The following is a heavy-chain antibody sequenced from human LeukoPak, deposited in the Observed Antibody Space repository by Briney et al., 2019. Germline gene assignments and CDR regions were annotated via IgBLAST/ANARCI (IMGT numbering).Heavy chain of an antibody. CDR1: GFTFSSYS. J-gene: IGHJ4*02. V-gene: IGHV3-48*01. CDR2: ISSSSSTI. CDR3: AREGQWFGELLYPGYYFDY. D-gene: IGHD3-10*01. Sequence: GGSLRLSCAASGFTFSSYSMNWVRQAPGKGLEWVSYISSSSSTIYYADSVKGRFTISRDNAKNSLYLQMNSLRAEATAVYYCAREGQWFGELLYPGYYFDYWGQGTLVTVSS.